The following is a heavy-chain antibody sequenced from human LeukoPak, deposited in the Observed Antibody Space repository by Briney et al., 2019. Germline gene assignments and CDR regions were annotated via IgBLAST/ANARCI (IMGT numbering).Heavy chain of an antibody. J-gene: IGHJ3*01. Sequence: GGSLRLSCAASGFTFSSYAMIWVRQAPGEGLEWVSVINPGGGSTYYADSVKGRFTISRDNSKNTLYLQMNSLGADDTAVYYCAKNIVLNVYAPLVSGQGTMVTVSS. CDR2: INPGGGST. V-gene: IGHV3-23*01. D-gene: IGHD2-8*01. CDR3: AKNIVLNVYAPLV. CDR1: GFTFSSYA.